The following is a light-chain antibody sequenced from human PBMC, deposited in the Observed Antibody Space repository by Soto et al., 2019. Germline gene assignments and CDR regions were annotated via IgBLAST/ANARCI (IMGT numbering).Light chain of an antibody. V-gene: IGKV4-1*01. Sequence: ITMTKSTDSLAVSLGERATLNCKSSQSVLYTSNNKNYLAWYQQKPGQSPKLLIYWASTRESGVPDRFSGSGSGTDFTLSISGLQAEDVAVYYCQQYYVSPPTFGQGTKVDIK. CDR3: QQYYVSPPT. CDR1: QSVLYTSNNKNY. CDR2: WAS. J-gene: IGKJ1*01.